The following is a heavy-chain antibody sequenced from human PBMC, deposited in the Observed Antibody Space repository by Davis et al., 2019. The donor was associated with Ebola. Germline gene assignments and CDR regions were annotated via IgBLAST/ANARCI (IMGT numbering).Heavy chain of an antibody. V-gene: IGHV4-59*01. CDR3: ARANTGMVPPEIDS. D-gene: IGHD5-18*01. CDR1: GGSISYYY. J-gene: IGHJ4*02. CDR2: IYYSGST. Sequence: GSLRFSCTVSGGSISYYYWNWIRQAPGKGLEWIGDIYYSGSTNYNPSLKSRVTISVDTSKNQFSLRLSSVTAADTAVYYCARANTGMVPPEIDSWGRGTLVTVSS.